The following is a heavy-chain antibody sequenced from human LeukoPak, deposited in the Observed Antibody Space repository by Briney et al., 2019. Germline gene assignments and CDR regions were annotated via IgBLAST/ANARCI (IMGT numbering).Heavy chain of an antibody. CDR3: AREPLYSSSWYGGNY. CDR1: GFTFSSYS. V-gene: IGHV3-21*01. J-gene: IGHJ4*02. Sequence: GGSLRLSCAASGFTFSSYSMNWVRQAPGKGLEWVSSISSSSSYIYHADSVKGRFTISRDNAKNSLYLQMNSLRAEDTAVYYCAREPLYSSSWYGGNYWGQGTLVTVSS. D-gene: IGHD6-13*01. CDR2: ISSSSSYI.